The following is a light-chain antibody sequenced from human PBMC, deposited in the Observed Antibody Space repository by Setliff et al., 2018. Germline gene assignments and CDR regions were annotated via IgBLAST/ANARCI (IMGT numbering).Light chain of an antibody. V-gene: IGLV2-14*03. Sequence: VLTQPASVSGSPGQSITISCTGTSSDVGGYNYVSWYQQHPGKAPKLMIYDVSNRPSGVSNRFSGSKSGNTASLTISGLQAEDEADYYCSSYTSSSTLDVFGTGTKVTVL. CDR3: SSYTSSSTLDV. J-gene: IGLJ1*01. CDR1: SSDVGGYNY. CDR2: DVS.